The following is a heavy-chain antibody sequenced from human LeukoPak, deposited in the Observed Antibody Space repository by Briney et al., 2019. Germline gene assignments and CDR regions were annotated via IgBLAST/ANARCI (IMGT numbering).Heavy chain of an antibody. Sequence: GGSLRLSCAASGFTFDDYAMHWVRQAPGKGLEWVSGISWNSGSIGYADSVKGRFTISGDNAKNSLYLQMNSLRAEDTALYYCATHSDDAAFDIWGQGTMVTVSS. J-gene: IGHJ3*02. V-gene: IGHV3-9*01. D-gene: IGHD1-1*01. CDR1: GFTFDDYA. CDR2: ISWNSGSI. CDR3: ATHSDDAAFDI.